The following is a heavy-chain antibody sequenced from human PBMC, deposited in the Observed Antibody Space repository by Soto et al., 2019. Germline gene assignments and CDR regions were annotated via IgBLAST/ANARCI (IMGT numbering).Heavy chain of an antibody. CDR3: ARDRRARRDYYYGMDV. CDR1: GGTFSSYA. V-gene: IGHV1-69*13. Sequence: SVKVSCKASGGTFSSYAISWVRQAPGQGLEWMGGIIPIFGTENYAQKFQGRVTITADESTSTAYMELSSLRSEDTAVYYCARDRRARRDYYYGMDVWGQGTTVTVSS. CDR2: IIPIFGTE. J-gene: IGHJ6*02.